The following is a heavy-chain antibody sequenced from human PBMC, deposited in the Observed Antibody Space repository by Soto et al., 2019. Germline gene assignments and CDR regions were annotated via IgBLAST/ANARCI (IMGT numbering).Heavy chain of an antibody. CDR2: ISSNGGST. Sequence: PGGSLRLSCSASGFTFSSYAMHWVRQAPGKGLEYVSAISSNGGSTYYADSVKGRFTISRDNSKNTLYLQMSSLRAEDTAVYYCVKELEQQLVPYYYYYYGMDVWGQGTTVTVSS. CDR1: GFTFSSYA. J-gene: IGHJ6*02. CDR3: VKELEQQLVPYYYYYYGMDV. V-gene: IGHV3-64D*06. D-gene: IGHD6-13*01.